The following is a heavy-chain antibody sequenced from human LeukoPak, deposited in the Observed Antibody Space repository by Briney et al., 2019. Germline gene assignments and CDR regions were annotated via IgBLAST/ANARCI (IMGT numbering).Heavy chain of an antibody. V-gene: IGHV3-33*01. Sequence: PGRSLRLSCAASGFTFSSYGMHWVRQAPGKGLEWVAVIWYDGSNKYYADSVKGRFTISRDNSKNTLYLQMNSLRAEDTAVYYCARHPRVATIEYYYYYYMDVWGKGTTVTVSS. CDR2: IWYDGSNK. J-gene: IGHJ6*03. CDR3: ARHPRVATIEYYYYYYMDV. D-gene: IGHD5-12*01. CDR1: GFTFSSYG.